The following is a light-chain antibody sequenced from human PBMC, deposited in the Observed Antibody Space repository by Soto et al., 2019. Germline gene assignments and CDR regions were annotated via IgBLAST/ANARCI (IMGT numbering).Light chain of an antibody. Sequence: EIVLTQSPGTLSLSPGERATLSCRASQSVGSNYLAWYQQRPGQAPRILIFAASTRVTGIPDRFSGRGSGLDFPLTISRLESEDSAVYYFHQYGTVPWTFGQGTKVEIK. J-gene: IGKJ1*01. CDR2: AAS. CDR1: QSVGSNY. V-gene: IGKV3-20*01. CDR3: HQYGTVPWT.